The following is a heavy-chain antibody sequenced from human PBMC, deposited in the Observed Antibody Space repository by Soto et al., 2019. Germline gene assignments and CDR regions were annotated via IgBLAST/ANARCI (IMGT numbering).Heavy chain of an antibody. Sequence: GGSLRLSCAASGFTFSSYSMNWVRQAPGKGLEWVSSISSSSSYIYYADSVKGRFTISRDNAKNSLYLQMNSLRAEDTAVYYCARETCGGDCIYERGHDAFDIWGQGTMVTVPS. V-gene: IGHV3-21*01. CDR1: GFTFSSYS. J-gene: IGHJ3*02. D-gene: IGHD2-21*02. CDR3: ARETCGGDCIYERGHDAFDI. CDR2: ISSSSSYI.